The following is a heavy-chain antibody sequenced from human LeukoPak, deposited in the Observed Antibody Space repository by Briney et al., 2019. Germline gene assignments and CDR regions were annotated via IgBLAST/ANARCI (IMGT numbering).Heavy chain of an antibody. CDR3: ASPGEYPYDFWSGYSY. V-gene: IGHV3-11*04. CDR1: GFTFSDYY. Sequence: GGSLRLSCVASGFTFSDYYMSWIRQAPGKGLEWVSYISSSGSTIYYADSVKGRFTISRDNAKNSLYLQMNSLRAEDTAVYYCASPGEYPYDFWSGYSYWGQGTLVTVSS. D-gene: IGHD3-3*01. CDR2: ISSSGSTI. J-gene: IGHJ4*02.